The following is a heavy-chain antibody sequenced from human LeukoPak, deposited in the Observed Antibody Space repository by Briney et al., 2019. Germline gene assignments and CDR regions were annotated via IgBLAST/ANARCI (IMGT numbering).Heavy chain of an antibody. V-gene: IGHV3-15*01. CDR1: GFTFSNAW. D-gene: IGHD3-3*01. CDR3: TTDLYDFWSGYSPYYFDY. CDR2: IKSKTDGGTT. Sequence: PGGSLRLSCAASGFTFSNAWMSWVRQAPGKGLEWVGRIKSKTDGGTTDYAAPVKGRFTISRDDSKNTLYLQMNSLKTEDTAVYYCTTDLYDFWSGYSPYYFDYWGQGTLVTVSS. J-gene: IGHJ4*02.